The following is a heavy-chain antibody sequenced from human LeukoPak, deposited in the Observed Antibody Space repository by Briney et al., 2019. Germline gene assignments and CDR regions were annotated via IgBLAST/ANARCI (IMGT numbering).Heavy chain of an antibody. CDR1: GGSFSGYY. CDR2: INHSGST. CDR3: AGSRITMIVVVPFDY. V-gene: IGHV4-34*01. Sequence: PSETLSLTCAVYGGSFSGYYWSWIRQPPGKGLEWIGEINHSGSTNYNPSLKSRVTISVDTSKNQFSLKLSSVTAAGTAVYYCAGSRITMIVVVPFDYWGQGTLVTVSS. J-gene: IGHJ4*02. D-gene: IGHD3-22*01.